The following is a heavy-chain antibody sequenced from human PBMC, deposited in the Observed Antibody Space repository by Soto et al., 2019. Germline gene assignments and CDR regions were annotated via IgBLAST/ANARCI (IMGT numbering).Heavy chain of an antibody. CDR1: GFTFNTYP. CDR3: AKGVLSFHYGMEV. D-gene: IGHD3-10*01. Sequence: PVGSVRLSCATSGFTFNTYPMTWVRQAPGKGLEWVSSISSTAGRTSSYADSVKGRFAISRDFSDNTVYLQMNNLRVDDTAVYFCAKGVLSFHYGMEVWGQGTTVTVSS. V-gene: IGHV3-23*01. CDR2: ISSTAGRTS. J-gene: IGHJ6*02.